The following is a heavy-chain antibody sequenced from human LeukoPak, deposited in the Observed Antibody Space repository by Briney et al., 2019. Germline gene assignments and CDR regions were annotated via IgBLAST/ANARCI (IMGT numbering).Heavy chain of an antibody. CDR3: ARDLSSGWYGL. V-gene: IGHV3-7*01. D-gene: IGHD6-19*01. CDR2: IKQDGSEK. Sequence: GGSLRLSCAASGFSFSNYWMSWVRQAPGKGLEWVANIKQDGSEKYYVDSVKGRFTISRDNAKNSLYQQMNSLRAEDTAVYYCARDLSSGWYGLWGQGTLVTVSS. CDR1: GFSFSNYW. J-gene: IGHJ4*02.